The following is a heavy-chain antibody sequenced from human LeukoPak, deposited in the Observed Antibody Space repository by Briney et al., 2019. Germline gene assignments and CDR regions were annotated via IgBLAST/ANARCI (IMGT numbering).Heavy chain of an antibody. CDR3: ARSDSSGWTRYYYYGMDV. CDR1: GFTFSSYW. Sequence: GGSLRLSCAASGFTFSSYWMSWVRQAPGKGLEWVANIKQDGSEKYYVDSVKGRFTISRDNAKNSLYLQMNSLRAEDTAVYYCARSDSSGWTRYYYYGMDVWGQGTRSPSP. V-gene: IGHV3-7*03. CDR2: IKQDGSEK. J-gene: IGHJ6*02. D-gene: IGHD6-19*01.